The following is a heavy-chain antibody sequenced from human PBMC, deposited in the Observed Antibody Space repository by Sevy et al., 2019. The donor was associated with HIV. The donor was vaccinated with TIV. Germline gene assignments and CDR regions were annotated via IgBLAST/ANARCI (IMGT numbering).Heavy chain of an antibody. CDR3: ATGRYHSNPHSWFDP. V-gene: IGHV1-8*01. J-gene: IGHJ5*02. Sequence: ASVKVSCKASGYTFTSYDINWVRQATGQRLEWMGWMIPNNGNTGCAKKFQGRVTMSRDTSKSTAYMEQTSLRSEDTAIYYCATGRYHSNPHSWFDPWGQGTLVTVSA. CDR1: GYTFTSYD. CDR2: MIPNNGNT. D-gene: IGHD4-4*01.